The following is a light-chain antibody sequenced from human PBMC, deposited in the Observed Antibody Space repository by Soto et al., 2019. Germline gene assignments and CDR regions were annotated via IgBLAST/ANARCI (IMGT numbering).Light chain of an antibody. CDR3: QHYGSSLYT. CDR2: GAS. J-gene: IGKJ2*01. Sequence: EIELTQSPGTLSVSPGERATLSCRASQNFASTYLAWYQQKPGQPPRLLIYGASSRATGIPHRFSGSGSGTDFTLTISRLEPEDFAVYYCQHYGSSLYTFGQGTKLEIK. V-gene: IGKV3-20*01. CDR1: QNFASTY.